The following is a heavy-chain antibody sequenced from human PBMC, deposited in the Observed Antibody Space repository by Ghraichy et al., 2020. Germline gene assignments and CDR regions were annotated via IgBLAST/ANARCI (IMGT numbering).Heavy chain of an antibody. CDR1: GFTFNIYA. D-gene: IGHD5-24*01. J-gene: IGHJ3*02. CDR2: ISGSGVST. V-gene: IGHV3-23*01. CDR3: AKDQSEVATTRDAFDI. Sequence: SCAASGFTFNIYAMSWVRQAPGKGLEWVSGISGSGVSTYYADSVKGRFTISRDNSKNTLYLQMNGLRAEDTPLYYCAKDQSEVATTRDAFDIWGQGTMVTVSS.